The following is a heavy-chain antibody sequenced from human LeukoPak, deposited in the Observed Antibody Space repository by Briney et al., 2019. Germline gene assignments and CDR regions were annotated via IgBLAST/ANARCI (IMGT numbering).Heavy chain of an antibody. J-gene: IGHJ6*03. D-gene: IGHD1-26*01. CDR3: ARLRIVGATAPLGIYYYYHMDV. Sequence: SETLSLTCAVYGGSFSGYYWSWIRQPPGKGLEWIGEINHSGSTNYNPSLKSRVTISVDTSKNQFSLKLSSVTAADTAVYYCARLRIVGATAPLGIYYYYHMDVWGKGTTVTISS. CDR2: INHSGST. V-gene: IGHV4-34*01. CDR1: GGSFSGYY.